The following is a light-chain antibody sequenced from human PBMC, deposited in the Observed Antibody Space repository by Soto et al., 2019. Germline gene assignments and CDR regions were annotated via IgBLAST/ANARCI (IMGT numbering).Light chain of an antibody. V-gene: IGLV2-14*01. CDR1: SSDVGYYNY. J-gene: IGLJ3*02. CDR3: SSYTITTTRV. Sequence: QSALTQPASVSGSPGQSITISCTGTSSDVGYYNYVSWYQQHTGKAPKLIIFEVSNRPSGVSNRFSGSKSGNTASLTISGLQAEDEADYYCSSYTITTTRVFGGGTNLTVL. CDR2: EVS.